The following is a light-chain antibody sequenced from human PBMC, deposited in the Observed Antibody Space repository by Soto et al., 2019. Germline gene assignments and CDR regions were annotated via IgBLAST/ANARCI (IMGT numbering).Light chain of an antibody. CDR2: DAS. CDR3: HQYDSLPFT. V-gene: IGKV1-33*01. J-gene: IGKJ3*01. Sequence: DIQMTRSPSSLSASVGDRVTITCQASQDISNYLNWYQQKLGKAPKLLIYDASNLETGVPSRFSGSVSGTDFTFTISSLQPEDIGTYYCHQYDSLPFTFGPGTRVDI. CDR1: QDISNY.